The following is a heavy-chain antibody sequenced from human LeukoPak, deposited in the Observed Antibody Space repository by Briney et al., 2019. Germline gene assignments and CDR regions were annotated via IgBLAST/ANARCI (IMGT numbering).Heavy chain of an antibody. CDR2: IYSNDDK. J-gene: IGHJ5*02. CDR1: GISLSTNGVG. Sequence: SGPTLVKPTQTLTLTCSFSGISLSTNGVGVGWIRQPPGKALEWLALIYSNDDKRYSPFLESRLTITEDTSRNEVVLTMTNMDPVDTATYYCARGDTSGYAWFDPWAREPWSPSPQ. D-gene: IGHD3-22*01. CDR3: ARGDTSGYAWFDP. V-gene: IGHV2-5*01.